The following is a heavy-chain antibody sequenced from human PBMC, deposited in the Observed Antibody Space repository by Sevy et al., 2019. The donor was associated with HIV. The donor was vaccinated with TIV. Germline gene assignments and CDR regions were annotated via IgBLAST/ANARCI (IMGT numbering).Heavy chain of an antibody. J-gene: IGHJ4*02. V-gene: IGHV3-30*04. CDR1: GFTFSIYA. Sequence: GGSLRLSCAASGFTFSIYAMHWVRQAPGKGLEWVAVISNDGSNEYYADSVKGRFTISRDNSKNTLYLQMNSLRTEDTAVYYCAREVVYCSGGSCYFRSYYFDYWGQGILVTVSS. CDR2: ISNDGSNE. CDR3: AREVVYCSGGSCYFRSYYFDY. D-gene: IGHD2-15*01.